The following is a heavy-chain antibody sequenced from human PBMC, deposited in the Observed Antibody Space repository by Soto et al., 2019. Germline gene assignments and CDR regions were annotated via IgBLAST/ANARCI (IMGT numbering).Heavy chain of an antibody. D-gene: IGHD2-15*01. V-gene: IGHV3-23*01. CDR2: ISGSGGST. CDR1: GFTFSSYA. J-gene: IGHJ4*02. Sequence: PGGSLRLSCAASGFTFSSYAMSWVRQAPGKGLEWVSVISGSGGSTYYADSVKGRFTISRDNSKNTLCLQMNSLRAEDTAVYYCAKTTRIVVVVAATAQYFDYWGQGTLVTVSS. CDR3: AKTTRIVVVVAATAQYFDY.